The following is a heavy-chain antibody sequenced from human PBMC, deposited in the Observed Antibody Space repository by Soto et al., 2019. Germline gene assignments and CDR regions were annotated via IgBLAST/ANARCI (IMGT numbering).Heavy chain of an antibody. CDR2: IIPIFGTA. Sequence: GASVKVSCKASGGTFSSYAISWVRQAPGQGLEWMGGIIPIFGTANYAQKFQGRVTITADESTSTAYMELSSLRSEDTAVYYCARDVIDSSGGYRVFQHWGQGTLVTVSS. D-gene: IGHD3-22*01. V-gene: IGHV1-69*13. CDR3: ARDVIDSSGGYRVFQH. J-gene: IGHJ1*01. CDR1: GGTFSSYA.